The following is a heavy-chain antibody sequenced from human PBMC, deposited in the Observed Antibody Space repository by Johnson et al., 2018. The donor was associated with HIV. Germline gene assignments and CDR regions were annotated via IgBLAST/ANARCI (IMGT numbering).Heavy chain of an antibody. V-gene: IGHV3-33*01. CDR3: ASLPWGFYTFDI. CDR2: IWYDGSNK. CDR1: GFTFSSYG. Sequence: QMQLVESGGGVVQPGRSLRLSCAASGFTFSSYGMHWVRQAPGKGLEWVAVIWYDGSNKYYADSVKGRFTISRDNSKNTLYLQMNSLRAEDTAVYYCASLPWGFYTFDIWGQGTMVTVSS. J-gene: IGHJ3*02. D-gene: IGHD2-2*02.